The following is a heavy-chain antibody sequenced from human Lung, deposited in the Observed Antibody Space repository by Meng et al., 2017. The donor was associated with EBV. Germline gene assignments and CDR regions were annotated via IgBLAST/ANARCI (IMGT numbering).Heavy chain of an antibody. V-gene: IGHV4-34*12. CDR3: AREWGHSDNWYNYFDP. Sequence: QLHQWGAGCVKSSETLSLTCAVSGGSFNDYFWNWIRQRPGKGPEWIGGIIHSGTTNYNPSLKSRVTISVDTSQNQFSLQLTSVTAADTAIYYCAREWGHSDNWYNYFDPWGQGTLVTVSS. J-gene: IGHJ5*02. CDR2: IIHSGTT. D-gene: IGHD1-20*01. CDR1: GGSFNDYF.